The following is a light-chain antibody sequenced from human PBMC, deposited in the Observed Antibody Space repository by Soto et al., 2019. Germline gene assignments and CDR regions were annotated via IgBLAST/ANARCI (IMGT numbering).Light chain of an antibody. CDR1: QSVSSN. CDR2: GAS. J-gene: IGKJ3*01. V-gene: IGKV3-15*01. Sequence: TLSVSPGERATLSCRASQSVSSNLAWYQQKPGQAPRLLIYGASTRATGIPARFSGSGSGTEFTLTISSLQSEDFAVYYCQQYNKGPLALTFGPGTKVDIK. CDR3: QQYNKGPLALT.